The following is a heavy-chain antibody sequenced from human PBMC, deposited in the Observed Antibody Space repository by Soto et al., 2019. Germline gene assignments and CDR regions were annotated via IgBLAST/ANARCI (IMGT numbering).Heavy chain of an antibody. J-gene: IGHJ4*02. CDR3: AKDRERIATRSIDY. V-gene: IGHV3-23*01. D-gene: IGHD6-6*01. CDR2: IRGSGVST. CDR1: GFTFSSYA. Sequence: EVQLLESGGGLVQPGGSLRLCCAASGFTFSSYAMSWVRQAPGKGLEWVSGIRGSGVSTYYADSVKGRFTISRDNSKSTLYLQMNSLRAEDTAVYYCAKDRERIATRSIDYWGQGTLVIVSS.